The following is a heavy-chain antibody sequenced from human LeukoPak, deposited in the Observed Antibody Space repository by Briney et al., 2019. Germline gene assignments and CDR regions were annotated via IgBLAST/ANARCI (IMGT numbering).Heavy chain of an antibody. J-gene: IGHJ6*02. D-gene: IGHD3-3*01. CDR3: ARVPLREGLGPSYYYYYGMDV. V-gene: IGHV6-1*01. Sequence: SQTLSLTCAISGDSVSSNSAAWNWIRQSPSRGLEWLGRTYYRSKWYNDYAVSVKSRITINPDTSKNQFSLQLNSVTPEDTAVYYCARVPLREGLGPSYYYYYGMDVWGQGTTVTVSS. CDR2: TYYRSKWYN. CDR1: GDSVSSNSAA.